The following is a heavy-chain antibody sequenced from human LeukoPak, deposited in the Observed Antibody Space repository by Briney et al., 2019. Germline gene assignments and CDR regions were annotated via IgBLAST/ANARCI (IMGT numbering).Heavy chain of an antibody. J-gene: IGHJ5*02. V-gene: IGHV4-39*07. CDR2: IYYSGST. CDR1: GGSISSSSYY. Sequence: PSETLSLTCTASGGSISSSSYYWGWIRQPPGKGLEWIGSIYYSGSTNYNPSLKSRATISVDTSKNQFSLKLSSVTAADTAVYYCARDRREQWLGFDPWGQGTLVTVSS. CDR3: ARDRREQWLGFDP. D-gene: IGHD6-19*01.